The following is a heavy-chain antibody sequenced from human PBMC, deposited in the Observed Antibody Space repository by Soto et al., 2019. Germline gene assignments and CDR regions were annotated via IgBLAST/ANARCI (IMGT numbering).Heavy chain of an antibody. Sequence: SETLSLTCTVSGGSISSYYWSWIRQPPGKGLEWIGYIYYSGSTNYNPSLKSRVTISVDTSKNQFSLKLSSVTAADTAVYYCAGDHTVMVPLDYWGQGTLVTVS. CDR3: AGDHTVMVPLDY. J-gene: IGHJ4*02. D-gene: IGHD5-18*01. V-gene: IGHV4-59*01. CDR1: GGSISSYY. CDR2: IYYSGST.